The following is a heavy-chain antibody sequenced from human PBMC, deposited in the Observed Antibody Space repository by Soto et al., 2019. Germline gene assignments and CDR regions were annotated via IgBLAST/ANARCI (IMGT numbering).Heavy chain of an antibody. J-gene: IGHJ6*02. Sequence: QVQLVESGGGVVQPGRSLRLSCAASGFTFSSYGMHWVRQAPGKGLEWVAGISYDGSNKYYADSVKGRFTISRDNSKNTLYLQMNSLRAEDTAVYYCAKDAYCSGGSCYYYYYGMDVWGQGTTVTVSS. D-gene: IGHD2-15*01. CDR2: ISYDGSNK. V-gene: IGHV3-30*18. CDR3: AKDAYCSGGSCYYYYYGMDV. CDR1: GFTFSSYG.